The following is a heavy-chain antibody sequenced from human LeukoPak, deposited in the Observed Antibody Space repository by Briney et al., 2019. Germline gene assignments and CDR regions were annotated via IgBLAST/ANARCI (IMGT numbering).Heavy chain of an antibody. J-gene: IGHJ6*03. V-gene: IGHV3-30*01. CDR3: VRNPDDPSYFYYMDV. CDR2: ISYDGGKK. CDR1: GFTLSRFA. Sequence: PGGSLRLSCAASGFTLSRFAMHWVRQAPGKGLEWVALISYDGGKKWYADSVKGRFSISRDNSKNTLSLQMNSLTGGDTAVYYCVRNPDDPSYFYYMDVWGNGTTVTVSS.